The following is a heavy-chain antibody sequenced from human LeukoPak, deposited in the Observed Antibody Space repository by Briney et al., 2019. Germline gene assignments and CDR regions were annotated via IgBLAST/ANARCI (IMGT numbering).Heavy chain of an antibody. CDR3: AKGFSYYGSGSFRYFDY. J-gene: IGHJ4*02. Sequence: PGGSLRLSCAASGFTFSGYAMSWVRQAPGKGLEWVSAISGSGGSTYYADSVKGRFTISRDNSKNTLYLQMNSLRAEDTAVYYCAKGFSYYGSGSFRYFDYWGQGTLVTVSS. CDR1: GFTFSGYA. V-gene: IGHV3-23*01. CDR2: ISGSGGST. D-gene: IGHD3-10*01.